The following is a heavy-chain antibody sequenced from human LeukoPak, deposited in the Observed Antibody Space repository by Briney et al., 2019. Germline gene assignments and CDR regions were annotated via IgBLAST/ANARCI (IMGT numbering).Heavy chain of an antibody. CDR3: ANHYCSGGSCYNRYYYYYMDV. V-gene: IGHV1-69*13. Sequence: SVKVSCKASGGTFSSYAISWVRQAPGQGLEWMGGIIPISDATYYAQKFQGRVTITADESTTTAYMELSSLRSEDTAVYYCANHYCSGGSCYNRYYYYYMDVWAKGTTVTVSS. D-gene: IGHD2-15*01. J-gene: IGHJ6*03. CDR1: GGTFSSYA. CDR2: IIPISDAT.